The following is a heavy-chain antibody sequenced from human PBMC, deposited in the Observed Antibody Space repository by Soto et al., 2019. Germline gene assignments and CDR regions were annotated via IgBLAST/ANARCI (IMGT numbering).Heavy chain of an antibody. J-gene: IGHJ6*02. V-gene: IGHV4-39*01. D-gene: IGHD2-15*01. CDR1: GGSISSTDHY. CDR3: EILFFHCLRGSCHDYSFYGLDV. Sequence: PSETLSLTCTVSGGSISSTDHYWGWVRQPPGKGLEWLGSIYFAGSTFHNPALKSRATISVDTSRNQFSLRLTTVTASDTAVYYCEILFFHCLRGSCHDYSFYGLDVWGQGTTVTVSS. CDR2: IYFAGST.